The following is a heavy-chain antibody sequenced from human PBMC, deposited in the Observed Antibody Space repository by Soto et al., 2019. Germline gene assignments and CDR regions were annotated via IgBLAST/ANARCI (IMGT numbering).Heavy chain of an antibody. Sequence: SVKVSCKASGGTFYTYTFSWVRQSPGQGLEWMGSITPIYPTTNYAEKFQGRLTVTADGSTNTAYMELNSLTSEDTAVYYCARIPRYSFPTSDDLDSWGQGTLVTVSS. V-gene: IGHV1-69*13. J-gene: IGHJ4*02. CDR2: ITPIYPTT. CDR3: ARIPRYSFPTSDDLDS. CDR1: GGTFYTYT. D-gene: IGHD5-18*01.